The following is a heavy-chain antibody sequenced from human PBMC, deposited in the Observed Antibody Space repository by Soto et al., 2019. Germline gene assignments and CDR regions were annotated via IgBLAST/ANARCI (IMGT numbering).Heavy chain of an antibody. CDR1: GFTFSNFG. CDR3: AKDLRWYDEETFEI. J-gene: IGHJ3*02. Sequence: QVQMVESGGDVVQPGGSLRLSCAASGFTFSNFGMHWVRQAPGKGLEWVAVISSEGSNKYYAGSVKGRFTISRDNSKNTLYLQMTTLRAEDTAVYYCAKDLRWYDEETFEIWGLGTMVTVSS. D-gene: IGHD2-15*01. CDR2: ISSEGSNK. V-gene: IGHV3-30*18.